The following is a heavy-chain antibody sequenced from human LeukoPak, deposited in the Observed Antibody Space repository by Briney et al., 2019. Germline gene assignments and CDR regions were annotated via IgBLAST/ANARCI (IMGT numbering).Heavy chain of an antibody. V-gene: IGHV3-53*01. J-gene: IGHJ4*02. CDR2: IYSGGGT. Sequence: PGGSLRLSCAASGFTVSSNYMSWVRQAPGKGLEWVSVIYSGGGTYYADSVKGRFTISRDNSKNTLYLQMNSLRAEDTAVYYCATLPGSPEGYCSGGSCYYFDYWGQGTLVTVSS. D-gene: IGHD2-15*01. CDR1: GFTVSSNY. CDR3: ATLPGSPEGYCSGGSCYYFDY.